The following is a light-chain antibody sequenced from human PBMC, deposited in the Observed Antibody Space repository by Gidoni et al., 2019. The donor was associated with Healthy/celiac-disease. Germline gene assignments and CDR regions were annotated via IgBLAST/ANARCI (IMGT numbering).Light chain of an antibody. J-gene: IGKJ1*01. CDR2: DAS. CDR1: QRVSSY. Sequence: EIVLTQSPATLSLSTGDRATLSCRASQRVSSYLAWYQQKPGQAPRLLIYDASNRATGIPARFSGSGSGTDFTLTISSLEPEDFAVYYCQQRSNWPWTFGQGTKVEIK. CDR3: QQRSNWPWT. V-gene: IGKV3-11*01.